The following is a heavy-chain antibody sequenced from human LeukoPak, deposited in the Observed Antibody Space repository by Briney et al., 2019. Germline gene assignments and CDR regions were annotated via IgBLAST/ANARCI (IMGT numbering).Heavy chain of an antibody. CDR3: AKDLSSRDYVWGSYRPDFDY. D-gene: IGHD3-16*02. Sequence: GGPLRLSCAASGFTFSSYGMSWVRQAPGKGLEWVSAISGSGGSTYYADSVKGRFTISRDNSKNTLYLQMNSLRAEDTAVYYCAKDLSSRDYVWGSYRPDFDYWGQGTLVTVSS. J-gene: IGHJ4*02. CDR2: ISGSGGST. CDR1: GFTFSSYG. V-gene: IGHV3-23*01.